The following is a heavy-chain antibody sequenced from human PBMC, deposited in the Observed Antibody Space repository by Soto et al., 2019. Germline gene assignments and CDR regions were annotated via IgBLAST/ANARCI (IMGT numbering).Heavy chain of an antibody. CDR1: GFTFSSYA. V-gene: IGHV3-30-3*01. J-gene: IGHJ4*02. Sequence: QVQLVESGGGVVQPGRSLRLSCAASGFTFSSYAMHWVRQAPGKGLEWVAVISYDGSNKYYADSVKGRFTISRDNSKNTLYLQMNSLRAEDTAVYYCARDLGTRRAWLLYFDYWGQGTLVTVSS. CDR3: ARDLGTRRAWLLYFDY. CDR2: ISYDGSNK. D-gene: IGHD5-18*01.